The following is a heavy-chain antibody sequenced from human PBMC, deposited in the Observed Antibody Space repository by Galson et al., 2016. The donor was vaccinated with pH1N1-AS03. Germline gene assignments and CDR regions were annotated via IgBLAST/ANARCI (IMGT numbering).Heavy chain of an antibody. V-gene: IGHV3-21*04. CDR3: ARSSYDILTNPLH. CDR2: ISSSSTYI. J-gene: IGHJ4*02. CDR1: GFTFSSYT. D-gene: IGHD3-9*01. Sequence: SLRLSCAASGFTFSSYTMSWVRQAPGKGLEWVSFISSSSTYIYYADSLKGRFTISRDNAKNSLYLQMNSLRVEDTAVYYCARSSYDILTNPLHWGQGVPVTVSS.